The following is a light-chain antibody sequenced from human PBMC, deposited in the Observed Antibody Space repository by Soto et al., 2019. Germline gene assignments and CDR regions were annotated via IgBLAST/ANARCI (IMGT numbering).Light chain of an antibody. CDR3: QHYVSSPLT. CDR1: QILSGTY. V-gene: IGKV3-20*01. CDR2: AAS. Sequence: VLTQSPDTLSLSPGESATLSCRASQILSGTYLAWYQQKLGQSPRLLIYAASTRATGVPDRFSGSGSGTDFTLTISRLEPEDFAVYYCQHYVSSPLTFGGGTKVEIK. J-gene: IGKJ4*01.